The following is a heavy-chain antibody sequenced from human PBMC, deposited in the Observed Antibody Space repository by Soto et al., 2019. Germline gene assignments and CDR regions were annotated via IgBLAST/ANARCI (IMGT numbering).Heavy chain of an antibody. V-gene: IGHV3-23*01. CDR2: FTSADIQ. D-gene: IGHD2-2*02. J-gene: IGHJ4*02. Sequence: GGSLRLSCAASGFTFSSHAMTWVRQAPGKGREWVPTFTSADIQTNADSVKGRFTMTRDNSKYMLYLQMNSLRAEDTAVDYCAKSRCSSPTCYMPDYWGQGTLVTVSS. CDR1: GFTFSSHA. CDR3: AKSRCSSPTCYMPDY.